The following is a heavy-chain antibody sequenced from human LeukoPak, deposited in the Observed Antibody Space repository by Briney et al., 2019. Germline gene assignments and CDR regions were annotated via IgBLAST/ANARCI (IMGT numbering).Heavy chain of an antibody. CDR1: GGSISSGDYY. CDR2: IYYSGST. Sequence: NPSETLSLTCTVSGGSISSGDYYWSWIRQPPGKGLEWIGYIYYSGSTYYNPSLKSRVTISVDTSKNQFSLKLSSVTAADTAVYYCARDRAEHYYDSSDHLGRFDYWGQGTLVTVSS. D-gene: IGHD3-22*01. V-gene: IGHV4-30-4*08. CDR3: ARDRAEHYYDSSDHLGRFDY. J-gene: IGHJ4*02.